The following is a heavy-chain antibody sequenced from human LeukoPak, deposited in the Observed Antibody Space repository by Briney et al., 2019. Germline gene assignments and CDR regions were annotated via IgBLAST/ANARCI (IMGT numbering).Heavy chain of an antibody. V-gene: IGHV3-74*01. Sequence: PGGSLRLSCAASGFTFSSYCMHWIRQAPGKGLVWVSRINSDGSNTTYADSVKGRFTISRDNAKNTLYLQMNSLRAEDTAVYYCAREDHYYDFWSGYFPVFDYWGQGTLVTVSS. CDR3: AREDHYYDFWSGYFPVFDY. CDR2: INSDGSNT. D-gene: IGHD3-3*01. CDR1: GFTFSSYC. J-gene: IGHJ4*02.